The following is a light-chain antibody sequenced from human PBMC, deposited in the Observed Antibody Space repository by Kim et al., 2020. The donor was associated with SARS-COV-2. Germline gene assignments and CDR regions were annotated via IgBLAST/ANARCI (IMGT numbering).Light chain of an antibody. V-gene: IGKV1-39*01. CDR3: QQSYSSPPYT. Sequence: ASVGDRVTITCRASQSISNYLNWYQQKPGKAPKLLIYAASSLQSGVPSRFSGSGSGTDFTLTISSLQPEDFATYFCQQSYSSPPYTFGQGTKLEI. J-gene: IGKJ2*01. CDR2: AAS. CDR1: QSISNY.